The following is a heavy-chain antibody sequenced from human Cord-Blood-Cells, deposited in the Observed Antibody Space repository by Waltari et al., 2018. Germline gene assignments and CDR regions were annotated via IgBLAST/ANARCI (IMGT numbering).Heavy chain of an antibody. CDR2: INPNSGGT. CDR1: GYTFTGYY. D-gene: IGHD3-22*01. J-gene: IGHJ4*02. V-gene: IGHV1-2*04. Sequence: QVQLVQSGAEVKKPGASVKVSCKASGYTFTGYYMHWVRQAPGQGLEWMGWINPNSGGTNYAQKFQGWVTMTRDTSISTAYMELSRLRSDDTAVYYCARGFQSLPYDSSGYYYVDYFDYWGQGTLVTVSS. CDR3: ARGFQSLPYDSSGYYYVDYFDY.